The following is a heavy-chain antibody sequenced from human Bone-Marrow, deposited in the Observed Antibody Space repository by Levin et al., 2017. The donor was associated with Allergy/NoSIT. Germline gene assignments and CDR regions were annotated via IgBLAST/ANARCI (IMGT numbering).Heavy chain of an antibody. J-gene: IGHJ4*02. CDR1: GGSISSSSYY. CDR3: ARRTIFEDY. Sequence: SETLSLTCTVSGGSISSSSYYWGWIRQPPGKGLEWIGSIYYSGSTYYNPSLKSRVTISVDTSKNQFSLKLSSVTAADTAVYYCARRTIFEDYWGQGTLVTVSS. D-gene: IGHD3-3*01. V-gene: IGHV4-39*01. CDR2: IYYSGST.